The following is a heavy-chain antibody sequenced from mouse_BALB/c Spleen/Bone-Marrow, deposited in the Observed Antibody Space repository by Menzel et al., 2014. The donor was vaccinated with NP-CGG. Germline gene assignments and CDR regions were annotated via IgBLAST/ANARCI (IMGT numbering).Heavy chain of an antibody. Sequence: DVKLQESGPELVKPGASMKISCKASGYSFTGYTMNWVKQSPGKNLEWIGLINPYDGGTTYNQKFKGKATLTVDKSSTTAYMELLSLTSEDSAVLYCTRDSSGYWFTYWGQGTLVTVSA. J-gene: IGHJ3*01. CDR2: INPYDGGT. V-gene: IGHV1-18*01. D-gene: IGHD3-2*01. CDR1: GYSFTGYT. CDR3: TRDSSGYWFTY.